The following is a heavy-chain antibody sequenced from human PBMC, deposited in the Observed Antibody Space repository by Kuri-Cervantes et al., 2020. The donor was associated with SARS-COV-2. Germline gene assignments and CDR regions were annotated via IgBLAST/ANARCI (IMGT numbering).Heavy chain of an antibody. D-gene: IGHD2-2*01. J-gene: IGHJ6*02. CDR3: ARDRRDIVVVPAAKKRYYYGMDV. CDR2: ISGSGGST. CDR1: GFTFSSYA. V-gene: IGHV3-23*01. Sequence: GESLKISCAASGFTFSSYAMSWVRQAPGKGLEWVSAISGSGGSTYYADSVKGRFTISRDNSKNTPYLQMNSLRAEDTAVYYCARDRRDIVVVPAAKKRYYYGMDVWGQGTMVTVSS.